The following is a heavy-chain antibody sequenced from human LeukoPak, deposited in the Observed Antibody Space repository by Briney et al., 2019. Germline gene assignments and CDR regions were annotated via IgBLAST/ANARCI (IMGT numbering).Heavy chain of an antibody. Sequence: SETLSLTCTVSGGSVSSGSYYWSWIRQPPGKGLEWIGYIYYSGSTNYNPSLKSRVTISVDTSKNQFSLKLSSVTAADTAVYYCARETGGYCSSTSCYQIDYRGQGTLVTVSS. CDR2: IYYSGST. V-gene: IGHV4-61*01. CDR1: GGSVSSGSYY. J-gene: IGHJ4*02. D-gene: IGHD2-2*01. CDR3: ARETGGYCSSTSCYQIDY.